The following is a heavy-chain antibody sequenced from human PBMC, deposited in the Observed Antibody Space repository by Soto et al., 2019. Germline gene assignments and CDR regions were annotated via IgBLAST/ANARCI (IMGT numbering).Heavy chain of an antibody. Sequence: ASVKVSCKTSGYSFITNAMHWVRQAPGQRLEWLGWIKPGTGTTKYSQKFQGRVNITRDTSASTAYLELSTLRSEDTAVYYCAGLYHYDSSGYYDYWGQGTLVTVSS. CDR1: GYSFITNA. J-gene: IGHJ4*02. D-gene: IGHD3-22*01. CDR2: IKPGTGTT. V-gene: IGHV1-3*01. CDR3: AGLYHYDSSGYYDY.